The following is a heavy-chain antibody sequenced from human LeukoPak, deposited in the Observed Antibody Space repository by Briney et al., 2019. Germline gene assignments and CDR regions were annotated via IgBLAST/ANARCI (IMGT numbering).Heavy chain of an antibody. CDR1: GYTFTGYY. Sequence: ASVKVSCKASGYTFTGYYMHWVRQAPGQGLEGMGWINPNSDGTNYAQKFQGWVTMTRDTSISTAYMELSRLRSDDTAVYYCARARGVLLWFGESQKDYGMGVWGKGTTVTVSS. D-gene: IGHD3-10*01. V-gene: IGHV1-2*04. CDR2: INPNSDGT. CDR3: ARARGVLLWFGESQKDYGMGV. J-gene: IGHJ6*04.